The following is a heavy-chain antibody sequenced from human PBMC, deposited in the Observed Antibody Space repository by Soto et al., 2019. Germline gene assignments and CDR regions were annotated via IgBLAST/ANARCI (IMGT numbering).Heavy chain of an antibody. Sequence: SETLSLTCTVSGGSISSGDYYWSWIRQPPGKGLEWIGYIYYSGSTYYNPSLKSRVTISVDTSKNQFSLKLSSVTAADTAVYYSARLYDYVWGSYRDDYWGQGTLVTVSS. CDR1: GGSISSGDYY. D-gene: IGHD3-16*02. CDR2: IYYSGST. J-gene: IGHJ4*02. CDR3: ARLYDYVWGSYRDDY. V-gene: IGHV4-30-4*01.